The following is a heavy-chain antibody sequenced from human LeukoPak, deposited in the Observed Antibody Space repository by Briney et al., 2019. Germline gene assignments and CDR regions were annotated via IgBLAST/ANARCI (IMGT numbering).Heavy chain of an antibody. J-gene: IGHJ4*02. CDR3: AKSSGDYFFDY. CDR2: MNPNSGNA. CDR1: GYNFNNHD. V-gene: IGHV1-8*01. D-gene: IGHD3-22*01. Sequence: GASVKVPCKASGYNFNNHDINWVRQATGQGLEWLGRMNPNSGNAGYAQKLQGRVTMTWDSSTNTAYLEVTALRSDDTAVYYCAKSSGDYFFDYWGQGTLVTVSS.